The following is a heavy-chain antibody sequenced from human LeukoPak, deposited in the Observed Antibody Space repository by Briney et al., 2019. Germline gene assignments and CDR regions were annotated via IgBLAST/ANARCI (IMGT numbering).Heavy chain of an antibody. CDR3: ATLVWSYYYYGMDV. J-gene: IGHJ6*02. CDR1: GGSFSGYY. Sequence: PSGTLSLTCTVCGGSFSGYYWSWIRQPPGKGLEWIGEINHSGSTNYNPSLKSRVTISVDTSKNQFSLKLSSVTAADTAVYYCATLVWSYYYYGMDVWGQGTTVTVSS. V-gene: IGHV4-34*01. D-gene: IGHD3-3*01. CDR2: INHSGST.